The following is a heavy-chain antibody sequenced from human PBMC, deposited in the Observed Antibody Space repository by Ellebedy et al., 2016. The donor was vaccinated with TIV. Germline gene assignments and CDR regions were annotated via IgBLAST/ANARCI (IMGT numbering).Heavy chain of an antibody. CDR1: GYTFTGYY. J-gene: IGHJ6*03. Sequence: ASVKVSXXASGYTFTGYYMHWVRQAPGQGLEWMGWMNPNSGNTGYAQKFQGRVTMTRNTSISTAYMELSSLRSEDTAVYYCARALQYYYMDVWGKGTTVTVSS. V-gene: IGHV1-8*02. CDR3: ARALQYYYMDV. CDR2: MNPNSGNT.